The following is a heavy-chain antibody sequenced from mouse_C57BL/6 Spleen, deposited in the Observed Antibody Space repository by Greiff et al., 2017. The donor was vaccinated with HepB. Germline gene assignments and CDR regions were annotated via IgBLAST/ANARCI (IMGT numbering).Heavy chain of an antibody. CDR3: ARSEAGRAMDY. V-gene: IGHV1-64*01. J-gene: IGHJ4*01. CDR1: GYTFTSYW. Sequence: VQLVESGAELVKPGASVKLSCKASGYTFTSYWMHWVKQRPGRGLEWIGMIHPNSGSTNYNEKFKSKATLTVDKSSSTAYMQLSSLTSEDSAVYYCARSEAGRAMDYWGQGTSVTVSS. CDR2: IHPNSGST. D-gene: IGHD3-2*02.